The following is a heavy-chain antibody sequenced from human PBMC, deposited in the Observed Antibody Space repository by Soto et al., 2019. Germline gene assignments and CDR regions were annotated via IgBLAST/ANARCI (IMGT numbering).Heavy chain of an antibody. D-gene: IGHD6-13*01. CDR1: GGSISSSSYY. CDR2: IYYSGST. Sequence: SETLSLTCTVSGGSISSSSYYWGWIRQPPGKGLEWIGSIYYSGSTYYNPSLKSRVTISVDTSKNQFSLKLSSVTAADTAVYYCARRLSSSHPYNWFDLWGQGTLVTVSS. V-gene: IGHV4-39*01. J-gene: IGHJ5*02. CDR3: ARRLSSSHPYNWFDL.